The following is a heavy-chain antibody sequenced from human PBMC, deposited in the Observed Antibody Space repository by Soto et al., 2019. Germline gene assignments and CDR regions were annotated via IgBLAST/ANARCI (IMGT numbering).Heavy chain of an antibody. V-gene: IGHV4-39*07. J-gene: IGHJ4*02. CDR2: IYYSGST. CDR1: GDSISTNSYS. Sequence: SETLSLTCTVSGDSISTNSYSWGWIRQPPGQGLEWIGLIYYSGSTNYNPSLKSRLTISVDTSKNQFSLKLSSVTAADTAVYYCARAYGYYFDYWAQGTLVTVSS. CDR3: ARAYGYYFDY. D-gene: IGHD4-17*01.